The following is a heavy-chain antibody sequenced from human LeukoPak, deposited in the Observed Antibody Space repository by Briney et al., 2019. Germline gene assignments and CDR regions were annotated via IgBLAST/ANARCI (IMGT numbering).Heavy chain of an antibody. D-gene: IGHD1-7*01. CDR3: AKDIGNWNYLAFDY. Sequence: GGSLRLSCAASGFTFDDYAMHWVWQAPGQGMEWVSGISWYCGSIGYADSVKGRFTISRDNAKNSLYLQMNSLRAEDTALYYCAKDIGNWNYLAFDYWGQGTLVTVSS. J-gene: IGHJ4*02. V-gene: IGHV3-9*01. CDR2: ISWYCGSI. CDR1: GFTFDDYA.